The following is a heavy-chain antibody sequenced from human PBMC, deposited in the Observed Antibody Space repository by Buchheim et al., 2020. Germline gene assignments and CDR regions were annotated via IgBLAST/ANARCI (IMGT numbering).Heavy chain of an antibody. D-gene: IGHD5-12*01. J-gene: IGHJ4*02. Sequence: EVQLVESGGGLVKPGGSLRLSCAASGFTFSSYSMNWVRQAPGKGLEWVSSISSSSSYIYYADSVKGRFTISRDNAKNTLYLQMNSLRAEDTAVYYCARDRDSGYDFGSYFDYWGQGTL. CDR2: ISSSSSYI. V-gene: IGHV3-21*01. CDR3: ARDRDSGYDFGSYFDY. CDR1: GFTFSSYS.